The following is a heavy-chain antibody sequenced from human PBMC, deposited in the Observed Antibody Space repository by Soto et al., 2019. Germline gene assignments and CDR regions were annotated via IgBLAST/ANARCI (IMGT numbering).Heavy chain of an antibody. CDR1: GLSLSDVF. CDR3: ASIRGVCGY. CDR2: TKHKANIYTT. Sequence: EVQLVESGGDLVQPGGSLRLSCAASGLSLSDVFIDWVRQAPGKGLEWVGRTKHKANIYTTEYAASVQCRFTIPRDDSRSSVFLQMSSLKTEDTDVYYGASIRGVCGYWGQGTLVTVSS. V-gene: IGHV3-72*01. D-gene: IGHD3-10*01. J-gene: IGHJ4*02.